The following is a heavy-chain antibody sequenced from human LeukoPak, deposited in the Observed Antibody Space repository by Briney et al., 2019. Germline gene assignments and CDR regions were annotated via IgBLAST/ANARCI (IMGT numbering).Heavy chain of an antibody. CDR2: VWYVGSNK. Sequence: GGSLRLSCAASGFTFSSYGMHWVRQAPGKGLEWVAVVWYVGSNKYYADSVKGRFTISRDNSKNTLYLQMNSLRAEDTAVYYCARWGLGGVIVPFSMDGWGKGTTVT. D-gene: IGHD3-16*02. V-gene: IGHV3-33*01. CDR3: ARWGLGGVIVPFSMDG. CDR1: GFTFSSYG. J-gene: IGHJ6*04.